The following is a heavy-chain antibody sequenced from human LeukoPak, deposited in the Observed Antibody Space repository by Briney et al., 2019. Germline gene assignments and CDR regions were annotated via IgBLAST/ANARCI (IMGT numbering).Heavy chain of an antibody. V-gene: IGHV1-8*03. D-gene: IGHD1-7*01. CDR2: MNPNSGNT. J-gene: IGHJ4*02. CDR3: ARVGLELVFDY. CDR1: GYTFTSYD. Sequence: ASVKVSCKASGYTFTSYDINWVRQATGQGLEWMGWMNPNSGNTGYAQKFQGRVTITRNTSINTAYMELSSLRSEDTAVYYCARVGLELVFDYWGQGTLVTVSS.